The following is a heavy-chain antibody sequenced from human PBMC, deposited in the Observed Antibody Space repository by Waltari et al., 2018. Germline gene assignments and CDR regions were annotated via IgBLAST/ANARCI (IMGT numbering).Heavy chain of an antibody. D-gene: IGHD2-21*01. Sequence: QVQLVQSRAEVKKPGASVKISCKTSEYTFTSSYVHWVRQAPGQGLEWMGIINPRGGSTIYAQKCQGRVTMTRDTSTSTVYMELSSLRSEDTAVYYCASDTGALWMDVWGQGTTVTVSS. CDR1: EYTFTSSY. CDR3: ASDTGALWMDV. J-gene: IGHJ6*02. CDR2: INPRGGST. V-gene: IGHV1-46*01.